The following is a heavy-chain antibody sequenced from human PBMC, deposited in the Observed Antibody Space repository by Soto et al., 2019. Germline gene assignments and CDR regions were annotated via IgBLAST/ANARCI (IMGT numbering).Heavy chain of an antibody. Sequence: QVQLVESGGGVVQPGRSLRLSCAASGLTFSRYTMHWGRQAPGKGLEWVAVISYDGKNKYYADSVKGRFTISRDNSKNTLSLQMNSLRPEYTAVYYCARFRSERPFDYWGQGTLVTVSS. V-gene: IGHV3-30*04. CDR3: ARFRSERPFDY. CDR2: ISYDGKNK. CDR1: GLTFSRYT. J-gene: IGHJ4*02.